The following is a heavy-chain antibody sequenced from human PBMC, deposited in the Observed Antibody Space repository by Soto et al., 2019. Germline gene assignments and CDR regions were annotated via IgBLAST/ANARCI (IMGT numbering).Heavy chain of an antibody. CDR2: IGESGTPT. D-gene: IGHD2-2*01. CDR3: ARYIPGVRYYGMDV. Sequence: GGSLRLSCAASGFTFSDYYMKWVRQAPGKGLEWVSLIGESGTPTYYADSVKGRFTISRDNSGNTLFLEMYSLRAEDTAVYYCARYIPGVRYYGMDVWGQGTTVTVSS. J-gene: IGHJ6*02. V-gene: IGHV3-23*01. CDR1: GFTFSDYY.